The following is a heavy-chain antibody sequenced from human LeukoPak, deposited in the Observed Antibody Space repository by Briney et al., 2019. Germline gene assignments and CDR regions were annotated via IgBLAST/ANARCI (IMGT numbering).Heavy chain of an antibody. V-gene: IGHV3-48*01. D-gene: IGHD1-26*01. CDR3: AKGYRGNYDY. CDR2: ISSSSSSI. CDR1: GFTFSTYI. Sequence: PGGSLRLSCAASGFTFSTYIMNWVRQAPGKGLEWVSYISSSSSSIYYADSVKGRFTISRDNAKNSLYLQMNSLRAEDTAVYYCAKGYRGNYDYWGQGTLVTVSS. J-gene: IGHJ4*02.